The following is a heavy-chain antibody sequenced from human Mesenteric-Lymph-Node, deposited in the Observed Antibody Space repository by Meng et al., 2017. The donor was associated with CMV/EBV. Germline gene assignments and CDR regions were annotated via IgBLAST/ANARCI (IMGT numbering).Heavy chain of an antibody. J-gene: IGHJ3*02. V-gene: IGHV4-34*01. CDR3: ARGRRRGYCSSTSCPGAFDI. D-gene: IGHD2-2*01. CDR1: GGSFSGYY. CDR2: INHSGST. Sequence: SETLSLTCAVYGGSFSGYYWSWIRQPPGKGLEWIGEINHSGSTNYNPSLKSRVTISVDTSKNQFSLKLSSVTAADTAVYYCARGRRRGYCSSTSCPGAFDIWGQETMVTVSS.